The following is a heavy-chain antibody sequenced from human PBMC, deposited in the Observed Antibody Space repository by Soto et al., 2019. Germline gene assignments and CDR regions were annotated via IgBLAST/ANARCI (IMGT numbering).Heavy chain of an antibody. Sequence: QVQLVESGGGVVQPGRSLRISCAASGFTFSSYGMHWVRQAPGKGLEWVAVISYDGSNKYYADSVKGRFTISRDNSKNTLYLQMNSLRAEDTAVYYCAKGGATQDGYWGQGTLVTVSS. V-gene: IGHV3-30*18. CDR3: AKGGATQDGY. CDR2: ISYDGSNK. D-gene: IGHD1-26*01. CDR1: GFTFSSYG. J-gene: IGHJ4*02.